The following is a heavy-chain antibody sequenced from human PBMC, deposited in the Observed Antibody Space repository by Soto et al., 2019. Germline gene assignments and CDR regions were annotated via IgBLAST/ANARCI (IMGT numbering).Heavy chain of an antibody. CDR2: IDWDDDK. CDR3: AREYYDILTGYYTAFDY. J-gene: IGHJ4*02. Sequence: ESGPTLVNPTQTLTLTCTFSGFSLSTSGMCVSWIRQPPGKALEWLALIDWDDDKYYSTSLKTRLTISKDTSKNQVVLTMTNMDPVDTATYYCAREYYDILTGYYTAFDYWGQGTLVTVSS. V-gene: IGHV2-70*01. CDR1: GFSLSTSGMC. D-gene: IGHD3-9*01.